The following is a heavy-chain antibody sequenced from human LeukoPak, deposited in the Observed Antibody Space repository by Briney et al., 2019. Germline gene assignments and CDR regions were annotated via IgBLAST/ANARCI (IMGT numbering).Heavy chain of an antibody. CDR1: GFTFSSYA. Sequence: TGGSLRLSCAASGFTFSSYAMHWVRQAPGKGLEYVSAISSNGGSTYYANSVKGRFTISRDNSKNTLYLQMGSLRAEDMAVYYCARDNAAAAHNSYYYYYMDVWGKGTTVTVSS. J-gene: IGHJ6*03. D-gene: IGHD6-13*01. CDR2: ISSNGGST. V-gene: IGHV3-64*01. CDR3: ARDNAAAAHNSYYYYYMDV.